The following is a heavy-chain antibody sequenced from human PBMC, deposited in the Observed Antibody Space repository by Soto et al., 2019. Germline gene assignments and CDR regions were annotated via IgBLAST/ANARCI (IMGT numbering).Heavy chain of an antibody. CDR3: ARDYMVRGVMRWFDP. CDR2: IYHSGST. Sequence: SETLSLTCAVSGVSISSSNWWSWVRQPPGKGLEWIGEIYHSGSTNYNPSLKSRVIISVDKSKNQFSLKLSSVTAADTAVYYCARDYMVRGVMRWFDPWGQGTLVTVSS. D-gene: IGHD3-10*01. J-gene: IGHJ5*02. V-gene: IGHV4-4*02. CDR1: GVSISSSNW.